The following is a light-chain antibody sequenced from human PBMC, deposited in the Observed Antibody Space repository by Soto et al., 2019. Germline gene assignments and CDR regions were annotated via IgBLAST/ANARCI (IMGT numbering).Light chain of an antibody. Sequence: PGERATLSCRASRTVDGNYLAWYHQKPGQAPRLLIHSASTRAPGIPERFSASGAGTDFTLTISRLEPEDSEVYYCQQYSASPRTFGPGTKVDIK. CDR2: SAS. V-gene: IGKV3-20*01. CDR3: QQYSASPRT. J-gene: IGKJ3*01. CDR1: RTVDGNY.